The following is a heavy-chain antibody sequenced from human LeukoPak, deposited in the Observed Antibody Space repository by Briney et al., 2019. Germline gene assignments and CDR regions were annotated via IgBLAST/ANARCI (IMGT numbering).Heavy chain of an antibody. Sequence: PGGSLRLSCAPAGFTFNNYAMSWVRQAPRKGLEWVSSISGSGGNTYYADPVKGRFTISRDNSKNTLYLQMNSLRAADTAVYYCAKDRRITMAGTVDYFDYWGQGTLVTVSS. J-gene: IGHJ4*02. V-gene: IGHV3-23*01. CDR3: AKDRRITMAGTVDYFDY. CDR1: GFTFNNYA. D-gene: IGHD6-19*01. CDR2: ISGSGGNT.